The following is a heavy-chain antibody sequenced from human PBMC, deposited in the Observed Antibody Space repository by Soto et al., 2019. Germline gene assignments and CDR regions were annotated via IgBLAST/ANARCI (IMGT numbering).Heavy chain of an antibody. V-gene: IGHV4-31*03. J-gene: IGHJ4*02. CDR1: NGSISSGGYY. CDR2: ISYSGST. CDR3: ARAVPQYYDFWSGYLDY. D-gene: IGHD3-3*01. Sequence: QIHLQESSRGLVKPSQTLSLTCTVSNGSISSGGYYWSWIRQHPGKGLEWIGYISYSGSTYYMPSLKSRLTISIDMSKNQFSLRLGSVTAADTAVYYCARAVPQYYDFWSGYLDYWGQGTLVTVSS.